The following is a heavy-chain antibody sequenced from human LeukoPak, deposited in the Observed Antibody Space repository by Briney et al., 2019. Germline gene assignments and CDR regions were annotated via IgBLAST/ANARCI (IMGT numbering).Heavy chain of an antibody. CDR2: IYDSGST. D-gene: IGHD2-15*01. CDR3: ARHPSLTYCSGGTCWFDS. J-gene: IGHJ5*01. Sequence: SETLSLTCTVSGGSISSRSYYWGWIRHPPGKGLEWIGSIYDSGSTWHNPSLESRVTISADTSKNQFSLKLSSVTAADTAVYYCARHPSLTYCSGGTCWFDSWGQGTLVTVSS. CDR1: GGSISSRSYY. V-gene: IGHV4-39*01.